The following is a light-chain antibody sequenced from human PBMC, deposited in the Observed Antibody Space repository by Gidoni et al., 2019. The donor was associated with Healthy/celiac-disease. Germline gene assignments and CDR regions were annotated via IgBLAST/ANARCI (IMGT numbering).Light chain of an antibody. CDR1: QSIRSY. CDR3: QQSYSTPWT. J-gene: IGKJ1*01. Sequence: DIHMTQSPSSLSASVGDRVTIPCRASQSIRSYLNWYQQKPGKAPKLLIYAASSLQSGVPSRFSGSGSGIDFTLTISSLQPEDFATYYCQQSYSTPWTFXQXTKVEIK. V-gene: IGKV1-39*01. CDR2: AAS.